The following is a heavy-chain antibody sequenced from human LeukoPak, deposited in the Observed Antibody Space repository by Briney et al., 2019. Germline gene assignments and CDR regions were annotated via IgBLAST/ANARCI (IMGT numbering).Heavy chain of an antibody. V-gene: IGHV4-59*08. CDR2: IYYSGST. CDR1: GGSISSYY. J-gene: IGHJ4*02. D-gene: IGHD3-22*01. CDR3: ASGEDYYDSSVIFDY. Sequence: ASETLSLTCTVSGGSISSYYWSWIRQPPGKGLEWIGYIYYSGSTNYNPSLKSRVTISVDTSKNQFSLKLSSVTAADTAVYYCASGEDYYDSSVIFDYWGQGTLVTVSS.